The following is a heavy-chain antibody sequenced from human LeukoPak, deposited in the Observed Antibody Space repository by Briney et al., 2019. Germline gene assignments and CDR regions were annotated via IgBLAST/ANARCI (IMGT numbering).Heavy chain of an antibody. CDR1: GFTFSSYG. J-gene: IGHJ6*02. CDR3: AKDGIAAVGIYYYYGMDV. D-gene: IGHD6-13*01. V-gene: IGHV3-30*18. CDR2: ISYDGSNK. Sequence: PGGSLRLSCAASGFTFSSYGMHWVRQAPGKGLEWVAVISYDGSNKYYADSVKGRFTISRDNSKNTLYLQMNSLRAEDTAVYYCAKDGIAAVGIYYYYGMDVWGQGTTVTVSS.